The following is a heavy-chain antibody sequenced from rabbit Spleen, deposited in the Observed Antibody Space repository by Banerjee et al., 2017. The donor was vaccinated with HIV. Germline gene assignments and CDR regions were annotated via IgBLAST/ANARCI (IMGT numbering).Heavy chain of an antibody. J-gene: IGHJ4*01. CDR2: INTGSDRI. CDR3: ARVGDTYYTGLNL. CDR1: GFAFSSSYH. D-gene: IGHD8-1*01. V-gene: IGHV1S40*01. Sequence: QSLEESGGDLVKPGASLTLTCTASGFAFSSSYHISWVRQAPGKGLEWIGTINTGSDRIYYASWVNGRFTISKTSSTTVTLQMTSLTAADTATYFCARVGDTYYTGLNLWGPGTLVTVS.